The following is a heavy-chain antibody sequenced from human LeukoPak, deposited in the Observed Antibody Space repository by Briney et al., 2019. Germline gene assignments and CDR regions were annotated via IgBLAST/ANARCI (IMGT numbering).Heavy chain of an antibody. CDR2: IYDSEST. D-gene: IGHD3-3*01. Sequence: SKTLSLTCTVSGGSISSHYWSWVRQPPGKGLEWIGNIYDSESTHYKSSLKSRVTISVDTSKNQFSLRLSSVTAADTAVYYCARVLQNYYYLDVWGKGTTVTVSS. CDR3: ARVLQNYYYLDV. CDR1: GGSISSHY. J-gene: IGHJ6*03. V-gene: IGHV4-59*11.